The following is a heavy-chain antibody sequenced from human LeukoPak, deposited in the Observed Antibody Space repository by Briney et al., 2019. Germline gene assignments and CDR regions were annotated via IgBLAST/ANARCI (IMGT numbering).Heavy chain of an antibody. CDR2: ISSSSGTI. J-gene: IGHJ4*02. V-gene: IGHV3-48*01. CDR1: GFTFSDYT. D-gene: IGHD5-12*01. Sequence: GGSLRLSCAASGFTFSDYTMNWVRQAPGKGLEWVSYISSSSGTIYYADSVKGRSTISRDNAKNSLYLQMNSLRAEDTAVYYCASRSALVDTTTYWGQGTLVTVSS. CDR3: ASRSALVDTTTY.